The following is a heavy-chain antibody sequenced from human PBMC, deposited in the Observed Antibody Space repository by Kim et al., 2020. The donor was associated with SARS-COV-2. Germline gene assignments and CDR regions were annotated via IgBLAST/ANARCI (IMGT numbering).Heavy chain of an antibody. CDR3: AREWAIFGVVTGIYYYYGMDV. J-gene: IGHJ6*02. CDR2: ISYDGSNK. V-gene: IGHV3-30-3*01. CDR1: GFTFSSYA. Sequence: GGSLRLSCAASGFTFSSYAMHWVRQAPGKGLEWVAVISYDGSNKYYADSMKGRFTISRDNSKNTLYLQMNSLRAEDTAVYYCAREWAIFGVVTGIYYYYGMDVWGQGTTVTVSS. D-gene: IGHD3-3*01.